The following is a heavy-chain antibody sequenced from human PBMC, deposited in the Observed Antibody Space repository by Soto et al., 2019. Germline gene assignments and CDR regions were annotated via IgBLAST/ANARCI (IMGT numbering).Heavy chain of an antibody. CDR3: ARHEESGSYYHLGLYGMDV. V-gene: IGHV4-39*01. J-gene: IGHJ6*02. D-gene: IGHD1-26*01. CDR2: IYYSGST. Sequence: SETLSLTCTVSGGSISSSSYYWGWIRQPPGKGLEWIGSIYYSGSTYYNPSLKSRVTISVDTSKNQFSLKLSSVTAADTAVYYCARHEESGSYYHLGLYGMDVWGQGTTVTVAS. CDR1: GGSISSSSYY.